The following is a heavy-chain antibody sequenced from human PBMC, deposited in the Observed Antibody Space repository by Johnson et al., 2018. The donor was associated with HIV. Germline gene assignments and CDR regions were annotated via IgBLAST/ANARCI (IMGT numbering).Heavy chain of an antibody. CDR3: AREPRIAAFRDAFDI. J-gene: IGHJ3*02. CDR2: IWYDGNKK. D-gene: IGHD6-6*01. Sequence: QVQLVESGGGVVQPGRSLRLSCAASGFTFSSYGMHWVRQTPGKGLQWVAAIWYDGNKKYYADSVKGRFTISRDNSKNTLYLQMNSLRAEDTAVYYCAREPRIAAFRDAFDIWGQGTMVTVSS. CDR1: GFTFSSYG. V-gene: IGHV3-30*19.